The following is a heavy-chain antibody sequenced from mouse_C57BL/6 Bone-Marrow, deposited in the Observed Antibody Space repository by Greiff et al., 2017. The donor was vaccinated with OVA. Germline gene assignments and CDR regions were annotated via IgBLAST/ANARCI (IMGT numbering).Heavy chain of an antibody. CDR1: GFSLTSYG. D-gene: IGHD2-5*01. J-gene: IGHJ4*01. Sequence: QVQLKESGPGLVQPSQSLSITCTVSGFSLTSYGVHWVRQSPGKGLEWLGVIWRGGSTDYNAAFMSRLSITTDNSKSQVFFKMNSLQADDTAIYYCAKRDYSNSYYAMDDWGQGTSVTVAS. CDR3: AKRDYSNSYYAMDD. CDR2: IWRGGST. V-gene: IGHV2-5*01.